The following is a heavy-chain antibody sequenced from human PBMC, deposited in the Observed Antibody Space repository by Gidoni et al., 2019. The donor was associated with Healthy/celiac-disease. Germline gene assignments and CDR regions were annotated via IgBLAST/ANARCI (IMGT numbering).Heavy chain of an antibody. CDR1: GFTFDDYA. V-gene: IGHV3-9*01. J-gene: IGHJ4*02. Sequence: EVQLVESGGGLVQPGRSLRLSCAASGFTFDDYAMHWVRQAPGKGLEWVSGISWNSGSIGYADSVKGRFTISRDNAKNSLYLQMNSLRAEDTALYYCAKDIGDGDYGLGYYFDYWGQGTLVTVSS. D-gene: IGHD4-17*01. CDR2: ISWNSGSI. CDR3: AKDIGDGDYGLGYYFDY.